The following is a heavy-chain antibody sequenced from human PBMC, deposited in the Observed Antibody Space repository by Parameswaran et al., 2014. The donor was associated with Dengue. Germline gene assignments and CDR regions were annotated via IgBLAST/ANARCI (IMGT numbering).Heavy chain of an antibody. J-gene: IGHJ6*02. CDR2: IYPGNSDT. V-gene: IGHV5-51*01. Sequence: ESLKISCKGSGYSFTTYWIVWVRQMPGKGLEWMGIIYPGNSDTTYSPSYQGQVTISADKSLNIAYLQWSSLKASDTGIYYCARLAPLYSTSPTHYYYGMDVWGQGTTVTVSS. CDR1: GYSFTTYW. D-gene: IGHD2-2*01. CDR3: ARLAPLYSTSPTHYYYGMDV.